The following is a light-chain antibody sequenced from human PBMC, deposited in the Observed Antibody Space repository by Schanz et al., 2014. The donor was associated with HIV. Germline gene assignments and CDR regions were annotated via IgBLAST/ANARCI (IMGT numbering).Light chain of an antibody. CDR3: QQSYSTPMYT. V-gene: IGKV1-39*01. Sequence: DIQMTQSPSSLSASVGDRVTITCQASQDISNYLNWYQQKPGKAPKLLIYDASNLETGVPSRFSGSGSGTDFTLTISSLQPEDFATYYCQQSYSTPMYTFGLGTKLEIK. J-gene: IGKJ2*01. CDR2: DAS. CDR1: QDISNY.